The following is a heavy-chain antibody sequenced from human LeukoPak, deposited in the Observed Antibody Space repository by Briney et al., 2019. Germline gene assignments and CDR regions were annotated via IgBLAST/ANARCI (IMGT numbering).Heavy chain of an antibody. D-gene: IGHD6-13*01. J-gene: IGHJ4*02. CDR2: IKQDGSEK. Sequence: GGSLRLSCAASGFTFSSYWMSWVRQAPGKGLEWVANIKQDGSEKYYVDSVKGRFTISRDNAKNSLYLQLNSLRAEDTAVYYCTREGITAAADYWGQGTLVTVSS. CDR1: GFTFSSYW. V-gene: IGHV3-7*01. CDR3: TREGITAAADY.